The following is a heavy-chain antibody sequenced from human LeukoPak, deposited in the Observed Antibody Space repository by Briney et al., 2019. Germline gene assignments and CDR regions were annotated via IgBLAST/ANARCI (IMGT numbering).Heavy chain of an antibody. J-gene: IGHJ4*02. V-gene: IGHV1-2*02. CDR1: GYTFTGYS. Sequence: ASVKVSCKASGYTFTGYSMHWVRQAPGQGLEWMGRINPNSGGTAYAQKFQGRVTMTRDTSISTAYMELSRLRSDDTAVYYCVRDVSDYDGCFDYWGQGTLVTVSS. D-gene: IGHD5-12*01. CDR3: VRDVSDYDGCFDY. CDR2: INPNSGGT.